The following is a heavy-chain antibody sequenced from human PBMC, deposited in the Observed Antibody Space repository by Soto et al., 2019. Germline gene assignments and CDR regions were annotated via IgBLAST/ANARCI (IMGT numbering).Heavy chain of an antibody. CDR1: GFTFSNYA. V-gene: IGHV3-23*01. CDR2: ISGNGGST. Sequence: PGGSLRLSCAASGFTFSNYAMSWVRQAPGKGLEWVSTISGNGGSTYYADSVKGRFTISRDNSKNMLFLQINSLRDDDSAVYYCANRPAAIITFDNWGLGTPLPISS. J-gene: IGHJ4*02. D-gene: IGHD2-2*01. CDR3: ANRPAAIITFDN.